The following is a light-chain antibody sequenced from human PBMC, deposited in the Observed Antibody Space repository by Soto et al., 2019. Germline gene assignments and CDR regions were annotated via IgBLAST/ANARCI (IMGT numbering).Light chain of an antibody. Sequence: HSVLAQPTSVSGSPGQSITISCTGVSSDIGGYNHVSWYQQHPGKVPRLIIYDVDNRPLGVSNRFSGSQSGNTASLSISGLQAEDEADYYCCAYTARTTLSWVFGGRTKVTVL. V-gene: IGLV2-14*03. CDR3: CAYTARTTLSWV. CDR1: SSDIGGYNH. CDR2: DVD. J-gene: IGLJ3*02.